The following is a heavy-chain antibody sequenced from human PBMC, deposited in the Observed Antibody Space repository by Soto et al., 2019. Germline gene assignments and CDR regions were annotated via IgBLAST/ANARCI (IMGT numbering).Heavy chain of an antibody. Sequence: QVQLVQSGAEVKKPGSSLKVSCKVFGETLNSNPIGWVRQAPGQGLEWVGGIVPLSDRTNYAQELQGRVTVTAGGAASTVYIELSNLKSDDTAVYYCARKSGRDCHSGGVCFSLEVWGQGSLITVSS. J-gene: IGHJ4*02. V-gene: IGHV1-69*01. CDR3: ARKSGRDCHSGGVCFSLEV. CDR1: GETLNSNP. CDR2: IVPLSDRT. D-gene: IGHD2-15*01.